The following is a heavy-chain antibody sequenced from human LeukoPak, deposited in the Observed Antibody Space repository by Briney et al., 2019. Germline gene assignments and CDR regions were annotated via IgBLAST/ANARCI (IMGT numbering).Heavy chain of an antibody. V-gene: IGHV4-39*07. J-gene: IGHJ6*03. D-gene: IGHD3-9*01. CDR1: GGSISSSSYY. CDR3: ARARDTYYDILTGYNYYYYYYMDV. CDR2: IYYSGST. Sequence: SETLSLTCTVSGGSISSSSYYWGWIRQPPGKGLEWIGSIYYSGSTYYNPSLKSRVTISVGTSKNQFSLKLSSVTAADTAVYYCARARDTYYDILTGYNYYYYYYMDVWGKGTTVTVSS.